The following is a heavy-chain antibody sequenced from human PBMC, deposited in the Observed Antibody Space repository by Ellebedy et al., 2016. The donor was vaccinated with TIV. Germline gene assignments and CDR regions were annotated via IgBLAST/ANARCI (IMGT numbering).Heavy chain of an antibody. D-gene: IGHD1-14*01. V-gene: IGHV3-30*02. J-gene: IGHJ4*02. Sequence: GESLKISCVGSGFTFRANGMHWVRQAPGTGLDWVAFIRYDASNMYYADSVKGRFTVSRDNSKNTLYLQMNSLSAEDTAFYYCTSGHSTISHYWGQGTLVTVSS. CDR1: GFTFRANG. CDR2: IRYDASNM. CDR3: TSGHSTISHY.